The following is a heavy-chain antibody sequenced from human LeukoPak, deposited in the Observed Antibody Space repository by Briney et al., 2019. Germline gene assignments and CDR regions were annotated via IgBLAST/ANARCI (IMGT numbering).Heavy chain of an antibody. D-gene: IGHD6-19*01. CDR3: ARERVTGTSYYYYYGMDV. Sequence: GGSLRLSCAASGFTFSSYWMSWVRQAPGKGLEWVANIKQDGSEKYYVDSVKGRFTISRDNSKNTLYLQMNSLRAEDTAVYYCARERVTGTSYYYYYGMDVWGQGTTVTVSS. J-gene: IGHJ6*02. V-gene: IGHV3-7*01. CDR2: IKQDGSEK. CDR1: GFTFSSYW.